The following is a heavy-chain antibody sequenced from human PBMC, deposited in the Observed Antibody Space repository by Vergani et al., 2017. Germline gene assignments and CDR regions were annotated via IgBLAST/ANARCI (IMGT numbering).Heavy chain of an antibody. CDR3: AIDLLGYCSSTSCYPTYFDY. D-gene: IGHD2-2*01. CDR2: ISAYNGNT. V-gene: IGHV1-18*01. Sequence: QVQLVQSGAEVKKPGASVKVSCKASGYTFTSYGISWVRQAPGQGLEWMGWISAYNGNTNYAQKLQGRATMTTDTSTSTAYMELRSLRSDDTAVYYCAIDLLGYCSSTSCYPTYFDYWGQGTLVTVSS. CDR1: GYTFTSYG. J-gene: IGHJ4*02.